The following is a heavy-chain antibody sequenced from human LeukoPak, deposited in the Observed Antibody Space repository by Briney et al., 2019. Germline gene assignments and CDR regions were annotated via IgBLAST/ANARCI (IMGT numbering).Heavy chain of an antibody. CDR2: IKQDGSEK. CDR1: GFTFSSYW. J-gene: IGHJ4*02. V-gene: IGHV3-7*02. D-gene: IGHD1-26*01. Sequence: PGGSLRLSCAASGFTFSSYWMSWVCHAPGKGLERVANIKQDGSEKYYVDSVKGRFTISRDNAKNSLYLQMNSLRAEDTAVYYCATITSYSGRDRGFDYWGQGNLVTVSS. CDR3: ATITSYSGRDRGFDY.